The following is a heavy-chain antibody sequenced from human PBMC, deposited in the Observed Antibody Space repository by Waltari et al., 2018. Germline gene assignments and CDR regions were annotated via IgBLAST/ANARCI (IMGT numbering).Heavy chain of an antibody. J-gene: IGHJ5*02. Sequence: QVQLQESGPGLVKPSETLSLICSVSGGSISTHFWGWIRQHPGKTLEWIGTIYSSGSTNYNPALTSRVTISLDMSKNQFSLKLRSVSAADTAVYYCARASYGSGSSWFDPWGQGNLVTVSS. D-gene: IGHD3-10*01. V-gene: IGHV4-59*11. CDR1: GGSISTHF. CDR3: ARASYGSGSSWFDP. CDR2: IYSSGST.